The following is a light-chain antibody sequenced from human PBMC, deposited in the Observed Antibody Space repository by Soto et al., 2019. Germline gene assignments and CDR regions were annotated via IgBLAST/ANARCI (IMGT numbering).Light chain of an antibody. CDR1: QSVRSK. V-gene: IGKV3-15*01. Sequence: EIVLTQSPATLSVSPGEGATLSCRSSQSVRSKLAWYQQKPGQAARLLTYGASTRATGVPARFSGSGSGTEFTLTISSLQSEDFAVYYCQQYDSWPPITFGQGTRLEIK. CDR3: QQYDSWPPIT. J-gene: IGKJ5*01. CDR2: GAS.